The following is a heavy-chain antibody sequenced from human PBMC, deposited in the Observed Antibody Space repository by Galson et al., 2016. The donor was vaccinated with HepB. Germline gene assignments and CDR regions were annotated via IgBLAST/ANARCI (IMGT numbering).Heavy chain of an antibody. J-gene: IGHJ6*04. D-gene: IGHD3-16*01. CDR3: VRGSTAPDV. Sequence: SLRLSCAVSGFTFSNYGMTWVRQAPGKGLEVVSSISRSGDSTDYADSVKGRFTISRDNSRSMLFLQMNSLKTEDTGVYYCVRGSTAPDVWGKGTTVTVSS. V-gene: IGHV3-23*01. CDR1: GFTFSNYG. CDR2: ISRSGDST.